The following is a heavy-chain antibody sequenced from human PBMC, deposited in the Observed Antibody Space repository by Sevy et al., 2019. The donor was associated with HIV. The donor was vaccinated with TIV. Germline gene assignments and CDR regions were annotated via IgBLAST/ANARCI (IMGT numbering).Heavy chain of an antibody. J-gene: IGHJ4*02. CDR1: GFTPSTYG. D-gene: IGHD2-8*01. CDR2: IGYDGGNK. CDR3: ARDPRMYGDYLLAYFDY. V-gene: IGHV3-33*01. Sequence: GGSLRLSCAASGFTPSTYGMHWVRQAPGKGLEWVAVIGYDGGNKYYADSVKGRFTISRDNSKNTLFLQMDSLRAEDTAVYCCARDPRMYGDYLLAYFDYWGQGTLVTVSS.